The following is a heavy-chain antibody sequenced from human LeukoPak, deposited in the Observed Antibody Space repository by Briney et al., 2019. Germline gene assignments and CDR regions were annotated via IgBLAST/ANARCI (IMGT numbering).Heavy chain of an antibody. CDR3: ARDPGREQWLADY. CDR2: IKQDGSEK. J-gene: IGHJ4*02. V-gene: IGHV3-7*01. CDR1: GFTFSSYW. Sequence: GGSLRLSCAASGFTFSSYWMSWVRQAPGKGLEWVANIKQDGSEKYYVDSVKGRFTISRDNAKNSLYLQVNSLRAEDTAVYYCARDPGREQWLADYLGQGTLVTVSS. D-gene: IGHD6-19*01.